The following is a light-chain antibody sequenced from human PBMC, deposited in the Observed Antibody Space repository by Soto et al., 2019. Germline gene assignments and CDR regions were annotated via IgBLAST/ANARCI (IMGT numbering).Light chain of an antibody. CDR1: SSDVGAYNH. CDR3: NSYTKSSTVV. CDR2: AVS. J-gene: IGLJ2*01. V-gene: IGLV2-14*01. Sequence: QSALTQPASVSGSPGQSITISCTGTSSDVGAYNHVSWYQQEPGKAPKLMIYAVSNRPSGVSNRCSGSKSGNPASLTISGLQAEDEADYYCNSYTKSSTVVFGGGTKLTVL.